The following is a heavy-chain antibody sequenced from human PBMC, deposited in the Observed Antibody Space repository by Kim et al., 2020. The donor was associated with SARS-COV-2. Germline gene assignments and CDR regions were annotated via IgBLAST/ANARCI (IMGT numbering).Heavy chain of an antibody. Sequence: GGSLRLSCAASGFTFSSYAMHWVRQAPGKGLEWVAVIWYDGSNKYYADSVKGRFTISRDNSKNTLYLQMNSLRAEDTAVYYCAKDGGLLRFLEWGFDPWGQGTLVTVSS. J-gene: IGHJ5*02. V-gene: IGHV3-33*06. CDR3: AKDGGLLRFLEWGFDP. CDR2: IWYDGSNK. CDR1: GFTFSSYA. D-gene: IGHD3-3*01.